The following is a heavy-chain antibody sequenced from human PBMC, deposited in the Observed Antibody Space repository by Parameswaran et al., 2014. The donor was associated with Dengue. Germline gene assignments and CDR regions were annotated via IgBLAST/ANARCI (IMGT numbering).Heavy chain of an antibody. D-gene: IGHD3-3*01. V-gene: IGHV3-48*03. CDR3: ARGITIFGVVVY. J-gene: IGHJ4*02. Sequence: VRQAPGKGLEWVSYISSSGSTIYYADSVKGRFTISRDNAKNSLYLQMNSLRAEDTAVYYCARGITIFGVVVYWGQGTLVTVSS. CDR2: ISSSGSTI.